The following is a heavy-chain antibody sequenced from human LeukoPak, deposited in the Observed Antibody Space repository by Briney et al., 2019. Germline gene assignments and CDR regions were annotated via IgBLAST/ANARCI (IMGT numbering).Heavy chain of an antibody. D-gene: IGHD2-15*01. V-gene: IGHV3-64D*09. J-gene: IGHJ6*02. CDR1: GYTFTSYY. Sequence: ASVKVSCKASGYTFTSYYMHWVRQAPGKGLEYVSAISDSGGSTYYADSVKGRFTISRDNSKNTLYLQMSSLRAEDTAVYFCVRGYSFGPYGMDVWGQGTTVTVSS. CDR2: ISDSGGST. CDR3: VRGYSFGPYGMDV.